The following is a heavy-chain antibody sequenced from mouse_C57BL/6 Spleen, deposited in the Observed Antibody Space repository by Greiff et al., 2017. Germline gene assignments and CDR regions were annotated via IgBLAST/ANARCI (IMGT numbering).Heavy chain of an antibody. CDR2: IWGVGST. Sequence: QVHVKQSGPGLVAPSQSLSITCTVSGFSLTSYGVDWVRQSPGKGLEWLGVIWGVGSTNYNSALKSRLSISKDNSKSQVFLKMNSLQTDDTAMYYCASITGTFAYWGQGTLVTVSA. CDR3: ASITGTFAY. J-gene: IGHJ3*01. CDR1: GFSLTSYG. V-gene: IGHV2-6*01. D-gene: IGHD4-1*01.